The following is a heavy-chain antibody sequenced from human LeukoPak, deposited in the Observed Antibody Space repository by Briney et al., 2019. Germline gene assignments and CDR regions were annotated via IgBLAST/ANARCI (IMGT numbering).Heavy chain of an antibody. J-gene: IGHJ4*02. V-gene: IGHV2-5*02. D-gene: IGHD3-10*01. CDR1: GFSLSTSGVG. Sequence: SGPTLVKPTQTLTLTCTFSGFSLSTSGVGVGWIRQPPGKALEWLALIYWDDDKRYSPSVKSRLTITKDTSKNQVVLTMTNMDPVDTATYYCARQGHYGSGDYYFDYWGQGTLVTVSS. CDR2: IYWDDDK. CDR3: ARQGHYGSGDYYFDY.